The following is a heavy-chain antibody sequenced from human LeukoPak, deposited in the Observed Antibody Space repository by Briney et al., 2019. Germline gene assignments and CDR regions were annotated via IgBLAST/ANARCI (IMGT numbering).Heavy chain of an antibody. D-gene: IGHD2-15*01. J-gene: IGHJ4*02. V-gene: IGHV4-39*07. CDR3: ARTGYCSGGSCYPDY. CDR2: IYYSGST. Sequence: SETLSLTCTVSGGSISNINYYWAWIRQPPGTGLEWIGTIYYSGSTYYNSSLKSRVTISLDTSKNQFSLKLNSVAAADTAVYYCARTGYCSGGSCYPDYWGQGTLVTVSS. CDR1: GGSISNINYY.